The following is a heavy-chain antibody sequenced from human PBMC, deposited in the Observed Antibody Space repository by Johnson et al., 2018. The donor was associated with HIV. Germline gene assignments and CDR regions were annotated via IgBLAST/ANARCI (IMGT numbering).Heavy chain of an antibody. CDR2: ISSSGSTI. CDR1: GFTFSDYY. D-gene: IGHD3-16*01. Sequence: QVQLVESGGGLVQPGGSLRLSCAASGFTFSDYYMSWIRQAPGKGLEWVSYISSSGSTIYYADSVKGRFTISRDNSKNTLYLQMNSLRAEDTAVYYCAKDRGRTDVLSSDAFDIWGQGTMVTVSS. CDR3: AKDRGRTDVLSSDAFDI. V-gene: IGHV3-11*01. J-gene: IGHJ3*02.